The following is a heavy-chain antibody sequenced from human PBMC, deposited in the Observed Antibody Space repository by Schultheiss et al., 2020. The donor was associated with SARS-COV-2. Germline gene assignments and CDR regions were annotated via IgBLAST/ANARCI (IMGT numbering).Heavy chain of an antibody. CDR2: IWFDGTDK. Sequence: GGSLRLSCVTSGFTFSDYAVLWVRQAPGKGLEWVSVIWFDGTDKDYADSVKGRFTISRDNSKNTVYLQMNSLRAEDTAMYYCARVSPSTIILTGHWGQGTLVTVSS. J-gene: IGHJ4*02. V-gene: IGHV3-33*01. CDR3: ARVSPSTIILTGH. CDR1: GFTFSDYA. D-gene: IGHD3-9*01.